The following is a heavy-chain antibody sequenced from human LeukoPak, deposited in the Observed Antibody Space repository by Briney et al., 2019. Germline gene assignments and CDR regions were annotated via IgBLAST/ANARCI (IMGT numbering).Heavy chain of an antibody. V-gene: IGHV3-48*04. Sequence: GGSLRLSCAASGFTFRNYWMHWVRQAPGKGLEWVSYISSSGSTIYYADSVKGRFTISRDNAKNSLYLQMNSLRAEDTAVYYCAELGITMIGGVWGKGTTVTISS. J-gene: IGHJ6*04. CDR3: AELGITMIGGV. CDR1: GFTFRNYW. CDR2: ISSSGSTI. D-gene: IGHD3-10*02.